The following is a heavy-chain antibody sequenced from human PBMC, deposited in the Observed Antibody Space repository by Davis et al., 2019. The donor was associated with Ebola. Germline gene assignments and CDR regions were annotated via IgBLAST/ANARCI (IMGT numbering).Heavy chain of an antibody. J-gene: IGHJ4*02. CDR3: TRGYGWTDY. CDR1: GFTFDDYA. CDR2: ISWNSGSI. D-gene: IGHD5-18*01. V-gene: IGHV3-9*01. Sequence: SLKISCAASGFTFDDYAMHWVRQAPGKGLEWVSGISWNSGSIGYADSVKGRFTISRDNAKNSLYLQMHSLRAEDTAVYYCTRGYGWTDYWGQGTLVTVSS.